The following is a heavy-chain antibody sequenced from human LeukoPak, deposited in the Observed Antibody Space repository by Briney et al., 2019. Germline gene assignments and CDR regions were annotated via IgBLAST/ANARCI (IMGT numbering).Heavy chain of an antibody. Sequence: SETLSLTCTVSGGSISSYYWSWIRQPPGKGLEWIGYIYYSGSTNYNPSLKSRVTISVDTSKNQFSLKLSSVTAGDTAVYYCARSAYYYDSSGYYANDYWGQGTLVTVSS. CDR1: GGSISSYY. CDR3: ARSAYYYDSSGYYANDY. D-gene: IGHD3-22*01. CDR2: IYYSGST. V-gene: IGHV4-59*01. J-gene: IGHJ4*02.